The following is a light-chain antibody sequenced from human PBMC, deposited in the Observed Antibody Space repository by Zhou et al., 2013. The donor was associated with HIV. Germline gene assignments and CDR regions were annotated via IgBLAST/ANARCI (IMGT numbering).Light chain of an antibody. CDR2: GAS. J-gene: IGKJ4*01. CDR1: QSVSSSY. CDR3: QQYNNWPPLT. V-gene: IGKV3D-15*01. Sequence: EIVLTQSPGTLSLSPGERATLSCRASQSVSSSYLAWYQQKPGQAPRLLIHGASSRATGIPARFSGSGSGTEFTLTITSMQSEDFAVYYCQQYNNWPPLTFGGGTKVEIK.